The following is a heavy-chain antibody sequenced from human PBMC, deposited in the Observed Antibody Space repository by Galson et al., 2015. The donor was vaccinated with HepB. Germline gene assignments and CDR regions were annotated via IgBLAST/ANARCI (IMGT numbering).Heavy chain of an antibody. Sequence: SLRLSCAASGFTFSSYSMNWVRQAPGKGLEWVSSISSSSSYIYYADSVKGRFTISRDNAKNSLYLQMNSLRAEDTAVYYCARDPPRLVDLVYYYYYMDVWGKGTTVTVSS. CDR2: ISSSSSYI. V-gene: IGHV3-21*01. J-gene: IGHJ6*03. D-gene: IGHD3-3*01. CDR1: GFTFSSYS. CDR3: ARDPPRLVDLVYYYYYMDV.